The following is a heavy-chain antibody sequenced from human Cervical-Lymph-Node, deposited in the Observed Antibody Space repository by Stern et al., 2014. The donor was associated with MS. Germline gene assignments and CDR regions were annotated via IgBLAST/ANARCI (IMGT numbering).Heavy chain of an antibody. Sequence: QVQLVESGPGLVKPSQTLSLTCTVSGGSISGGDFYWSWIRQSAGKGLEWIGRVYDSGSTVYNPSLRSRVAMSVDTSKNQFSLRLTSVTAADTAVYYCARDRLYDTVWYQWYFDLWGRGTLVTVSS. V-gene: IGHV4-61*02. CDR2: VYDSGST. CDR1: GGSISGGDFY. CDR3: ARDRLYDTVWYQWYFDL. J-gene: IGHJ2*01. D-gene: IGHD3-16*01.